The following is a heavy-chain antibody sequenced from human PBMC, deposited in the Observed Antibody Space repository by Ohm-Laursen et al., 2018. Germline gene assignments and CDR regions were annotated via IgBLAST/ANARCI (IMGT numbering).Heavy chain of an antibody. V-gene: IGHV3-21*01. D-gene: IGHD6-19*01. CDR2: ISSSGSYI. Sequence: SLRLSCAASGITFSSYGMHWVRQAPGKGLEWVSSISSSGSYIYYADSVRGRLTISRDNAKNSLYLQMNSLRAEDTAVYYCARAIAAAVAGTDWYFDLWGRGTLVTASS. CDR3: ARAIAAAVAGTDWYFDL. J-gene: IGHJ2*01. CDR1: GITFSSYG.